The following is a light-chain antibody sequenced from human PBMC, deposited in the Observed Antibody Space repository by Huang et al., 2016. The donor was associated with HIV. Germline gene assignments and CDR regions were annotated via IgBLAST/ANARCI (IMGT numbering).Light chain of an antibody. J-gene: IGKJ1*01. V-gene: IGKV1-39*01. Sequence: DIQMTQSHPSLSASVGDRVTFTCRAYQNITKSLNWYQQKPGKAPKLLIYTVSTLESGVPARFSGSGAGSRVTLNIGNLQPEDFATYYCQQSFSVPRTFG. CDR2: TVS. CDR3: QQSFSVPRT. CDR1: QNITKS.